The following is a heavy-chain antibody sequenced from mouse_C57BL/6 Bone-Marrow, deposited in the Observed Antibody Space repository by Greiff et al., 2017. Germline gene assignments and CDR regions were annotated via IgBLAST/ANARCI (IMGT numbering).Heavy chain of an antibody. V-gene: IGHV1-81*01. Sequence: QVQLQQSGAELARPGASVKLSCKASGYTFTSYGISWVKQRTGQGLEWIGEIYPRSGNPYYNEKLKGKATLTAEKSSSTAYMVLRSLTSEDSAVYFCARVYYSSRGAWFAYWGQGTLVTVSA. CDR1: GYTFTSYG. J-gene: IGHJ3*01. D-gene: IGHD1-1*01. CDR2: IYPRSGNP. CDR3: ARVYYSSRGAWFAY.